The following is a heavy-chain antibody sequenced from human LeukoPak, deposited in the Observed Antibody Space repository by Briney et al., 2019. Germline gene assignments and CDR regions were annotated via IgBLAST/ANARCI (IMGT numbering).Heavy chain of an antibody. D-gene: IGHD6-13*01. CDR1: GYTFTSYY. J-gene: IGHJ6*02. V-gene: IGHV1-2*04. CDR3: ARSGSSSWYEEADYGMDV. Sequence: ASVKVSCKASGYTFTSYYMHWVRQAPGQGLEWMGWINPNSGGTNYAQKFQGWVTMTRDTSISTAYMELSRLRSDDTAVYYCARSGSSSWYEEADYGMDVWGQGTTVTVSS. CDR2: INPNSGGT.